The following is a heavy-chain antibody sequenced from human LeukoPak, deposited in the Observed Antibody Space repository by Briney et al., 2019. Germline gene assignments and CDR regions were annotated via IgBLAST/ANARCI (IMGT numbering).Heavy chain of an antibody. J-gene: IGHJ5*02. Sequence: GGSLRLSCEASGFTFSRFGMNWVRQAPGKGLEWVAFIQYDESLKCYLGSVKGRFATSRDNSKNTVHLQMNSLRVEDTAVYYCAKDQGVVGSYDAWGQGTLVTVSS. CDR3: AKDQGVVGSYDA. V-gene: IGHV3-30*02. CDR1: GFTFSRFG. CDR2: IQYDESLK. D-gene: IGHD3-10*01.